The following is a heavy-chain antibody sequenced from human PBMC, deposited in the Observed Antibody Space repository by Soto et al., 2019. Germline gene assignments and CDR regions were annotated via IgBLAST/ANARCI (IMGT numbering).Heavy chain of an antibody. CDR1: GGSISSSNYY. V-gene: IGHV4-39*01. D-gene: IGHD1-26*01. Sequence: PSETLSLTCTVSGGSISSSNYYWGWIRQPPGKGLEWIGSIYYSWSTYHNPPLKSRVTISKDTPKNQFSLKLSSVTAADTAVYFCEVGSSGFYYIYCGQRTQVPVSA. J-gene: IGHJ4*02. CDR3: EVGSSGFYYIY. CDR2: IYYSWST.